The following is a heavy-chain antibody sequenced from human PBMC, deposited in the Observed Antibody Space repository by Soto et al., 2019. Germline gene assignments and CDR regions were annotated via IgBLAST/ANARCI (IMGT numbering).Heavy chain of an antibody. J-gene: IGHJ4*02. CDR2: ITHSGST. V-gene: IGHV4-34*01. D-gene: IGHD7-27*01. Sequence: QVQLQQWGAGLLKPSETLSLTCAVYGWSFSGYYCSWIRQPPGKGLEWIGEITHSGSTNYNPSLKSRVTISVDPSKNQFSLKLSSVTAADTAVYYCARGWGRIFDYWGQGTLVTVSS. CDR1: GWSFSGYY. CDR3: ARGWGRIFDY.